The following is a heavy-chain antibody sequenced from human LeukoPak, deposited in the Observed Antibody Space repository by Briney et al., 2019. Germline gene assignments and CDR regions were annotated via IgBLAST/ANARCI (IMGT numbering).Heavy chain of an antibody. J-gene: IGHJ4*02. CDR1: GYTFSSHS. CDR2: ISPYNGNT. CDR3: AREVDY. V-gene: IGHV1-18*01. Sequence: GASVKVSCKTSGYTFSSHSMNWVRQAPGQGLEWLGWISPYNGNTKYAQKIQGRATMTTDTSTSTAYLELRSLRSDDTAVYYCAREVDYWGQGTLVTVSS.